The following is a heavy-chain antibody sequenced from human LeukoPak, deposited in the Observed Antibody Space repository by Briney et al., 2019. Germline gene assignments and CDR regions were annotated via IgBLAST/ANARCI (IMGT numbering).Heavy chain of an antibody. Sequence: SETLSLTCAVYGGSFSGYYWSWIRQPPGKGLEWIGEINHSGSTNYNPSLKSRVTISVDTSKNQFSLKLSSVTAADTAVYYCARQGGSYSFDYWGQGTLVTVSS. D-gene: IGHD1-26*01. J-gene: IGHJ4*02. CDR1: GGSFSGYY. CDR2: INHSGST. CDR3: ARQGGSYSFDY. V-gene: IGHV4-34*01.